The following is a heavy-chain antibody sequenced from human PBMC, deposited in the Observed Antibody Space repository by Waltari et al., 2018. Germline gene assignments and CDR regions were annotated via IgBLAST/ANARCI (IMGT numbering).Heavy chain of an antibody. D-gene: IGHD3-16*01. J-gene: IGHJ6*02. Sequence: EAQLLESGGGLIQPGGSLGLACSAAGLPFRLHEISWFRQAPGKGLEWVSSIGTVNDRYYADSVRGRFTISRDNSKNTLYLQMSSLRAEDTAVYFCARLLGSNPQNGMDIWGQGTAVNVSS. CDR2: IGTVNDR. V-gene: IGHV3-23*01. CDR1: GLPFRLHE. CDR3: ARLLGSNPQNGMDI.